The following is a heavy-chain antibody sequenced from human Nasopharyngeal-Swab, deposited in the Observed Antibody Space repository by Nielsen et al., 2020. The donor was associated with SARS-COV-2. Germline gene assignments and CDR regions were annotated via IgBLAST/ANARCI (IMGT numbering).Heavy chain of an antibody. J-gene: IGHJ4*02. Sequence: WMPEPPGQGLEWIGEINHSGSTNYNPSLKSRVTISVDTSKNQFSLKLSSVTAADTAVYYCASNYGDYAESRARFDYWGQGTLVTVSS. CDR3: ASNYGDYAESRARFDY. D-gene: IGHD4-17*01. V-gene: IGHV4-34*01. CDR2: INHSGST.